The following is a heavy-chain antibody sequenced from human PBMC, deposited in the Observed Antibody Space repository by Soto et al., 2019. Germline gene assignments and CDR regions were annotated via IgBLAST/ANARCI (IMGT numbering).Heavy chain of an antibody. V-gene: IGHV3-7*05. CDR2: IKQDGSEK. J-gene: IGHJ4*02. D-gene: IGHD3-3*01. CDR3: VRGESDFWSGYCDE. CDR1: GFTFSSYW. Sequence: GGSLRLSCAASGFTFSSYWMSWVRQAPGKGLEWVANIKQDGSEKYYVDSVKGRFTISRDNAKNSLYLQMNSLRAEDTAVYYCVRGESDFWSGYCDEWGQGTLVTVSS.